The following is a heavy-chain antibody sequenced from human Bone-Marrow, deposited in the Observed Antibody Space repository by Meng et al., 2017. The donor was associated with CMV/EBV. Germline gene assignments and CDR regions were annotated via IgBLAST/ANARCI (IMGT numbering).Heavy chain of an antibody. V-gene: IGHV3-74*01. CDR2: INSDGSST. D-gene: IGHD3-16*01. J-gene: IGHJ4*02. CDR3: TRPWAGGDTGTDY. Sequence: GGSLRLSCAASGFTFSSYWMHWVRQAPGKGLVWVSRINSDGSSTSYADSVKGRFTISRDNAKNTLYLQMNSLRAEDTAVYYCTRPWAGGDTGTDYWGQGTLVTVSS. CDR1: GFTFSSYW.